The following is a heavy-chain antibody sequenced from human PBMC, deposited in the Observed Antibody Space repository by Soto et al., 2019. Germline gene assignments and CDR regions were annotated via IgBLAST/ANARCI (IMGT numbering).Heavy chain of an antibody. Sequence: SLTPSCTASGFTFGDYAMSWFRQAPGKGLEWVGFIRSKAYGGTTEYAASVKGRFTISRDDSKSIAYLQMNSLKTEDTAVYYCTRADYDFWSGYDYYYYGMDVWGQGTTVTVSS. CDR1: GFTFGDYA. V-gene: IGHV3-49*03. CDR2: IRSKAYGGTT. D-gene: IGHD3-3*01. J-gene: IGHJ6*02. CDR3: TRADYDFWSGYDYYYYGMDV.